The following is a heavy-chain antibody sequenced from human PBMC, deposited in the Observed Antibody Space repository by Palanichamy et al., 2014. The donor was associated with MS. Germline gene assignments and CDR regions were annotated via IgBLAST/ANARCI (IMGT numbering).Heavy chain of an antibody. Sequence: EVHLVESGGGLIQPGGSLRLSCAASGFTVSDNYMTWVRQAPGKGLEWVSLIYSGDTTYYADSVKGRFTISRDSSKNTVFLQLNSLTAEDTAVYYCAREGSSDWHYRTFDIWGQGTLVTVSS. J-gene: IGHJ3*02. CDR3: AREGSSDWHYRTFDI. CDR2: IYSGDTT. CDR1: GFTVSDNY. V-gene: IGHV3-53*01. D-gene: IGHD6-19*01.